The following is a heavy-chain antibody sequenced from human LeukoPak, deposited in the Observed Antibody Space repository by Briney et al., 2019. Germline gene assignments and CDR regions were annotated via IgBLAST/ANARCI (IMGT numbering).Heavy chain of an antibody. CDR1: GGSLSNSNW. CDR2: IYHSGST. D-gene: IGHD4-17*01. V-gene: IGHV4-4*02. J-gene: IGHJ5*02. CDR3: ARGQTTVTGRGNWFDP. Sequence: SETLSLTCAVSGGSLSNSNWWSWVRQPPGKGLECIGEIYHSGSTNYNPSLKSRVTISVDKSKKQFSLKLSSVTAADTAVYYCARGQTTVTGRGNWFDPWGQGTLVTVSS.